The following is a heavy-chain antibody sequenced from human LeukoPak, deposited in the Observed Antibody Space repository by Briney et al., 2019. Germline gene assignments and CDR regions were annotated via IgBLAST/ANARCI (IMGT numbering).Heavy chain of an antibody. J-gene: IGHJ2*01. CDR2: IYTSGST. V-gene: IGHV4-4*07. D-gene: IGHD6-19*01. CDR1: GGSLSSYY. Sequence: SETLSVTCTVSGGSLSSYYWSWIRQPAGKGLEWIGRIYTSGSTNYNPSLKSRVTMSVDTSKNQFSLKLSSVTAADTAVYYCARASGKAVADRYFDLWGRGTLVTVSS. CDR3: ARASGKAVADRYFDL.